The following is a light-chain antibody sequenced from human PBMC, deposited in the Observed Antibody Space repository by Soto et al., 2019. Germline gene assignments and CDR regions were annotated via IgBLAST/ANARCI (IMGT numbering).Light chain of an antibody. CDR1: QSVNNN. CDR2: GAS. Sequence: ETLMTRSPATLSVSPGERATLSCRASQSVNNNLAWYQQKLGQAPRVLIYGASTRATGIPARFTGSGSGTEFILTITSLQSEDSAVYYCQEYNTWPWTFGQGTKVDIK. V-gene: IGKV3-15*01. J-gene: IGKJ1*01. CDR3: QEYNTWPWT.